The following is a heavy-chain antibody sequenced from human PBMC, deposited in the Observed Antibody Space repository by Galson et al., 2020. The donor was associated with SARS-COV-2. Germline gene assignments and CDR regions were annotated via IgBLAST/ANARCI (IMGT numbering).Heavy chain of an antibody. CDR3: AREGAVAGTFDP. V-gene: IGHV3-30-3*01. J-gene: IGHJ5*02. Sequence: GESLKISCAASGFTFSSYAMHWVRQAPGKGLEWVAVISYDGSNKYYADSVKGRFTISRDNSKNTLYLQMNSLRAEDTAVYYCAREGAVAGTFDPWGQGTLVTVSS. CDR1: GFTFSSYA. D-gene: IGHD6-19*01. CDR2: ISYDGSNK.